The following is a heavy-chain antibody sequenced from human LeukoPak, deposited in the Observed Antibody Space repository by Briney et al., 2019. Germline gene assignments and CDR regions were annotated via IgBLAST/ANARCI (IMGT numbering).Heavy chain of an antibody. CDR1: GGTFSSYA. V-gene: IGHV1-69*13. CDR3: ARGEYSYGSLGSVNFDY. CDR2: IIPIFGTA. Sequence: SVKVSCKASGGTFSSYAISWVRQAPGQGLEWMGGIIPIFGTANYAQKFQGRVTITADESTSTAYMELSSPRSEDTAVYYCARGEYSYGSLGSVNFDYWGQGTLVTVSS. J-gene: IGHJ4*02. D-gene: IGHD5-18*01.